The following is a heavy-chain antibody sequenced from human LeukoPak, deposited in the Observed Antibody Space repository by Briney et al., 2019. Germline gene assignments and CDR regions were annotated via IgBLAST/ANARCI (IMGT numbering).Heavy chain of an antibody. CDR1: GGSFSGYY. CDR3: ARGGYSRLLKAVDY. Sequence: PSXTLSLTCAVYGGSFSGYYWSWIRQPPGKGLEWIGEINHSGSTNYNPSLKSRVTISVDTSKNQFSLKLSSVTAADTAVYYCARGGYSRLLKAVDYWGQGTLVTVSS. V-gene: IGHV4-34*01. CDR2: INHSGST. D-gene: IGHD6-13*01. J-gene: IGHJ4*02.